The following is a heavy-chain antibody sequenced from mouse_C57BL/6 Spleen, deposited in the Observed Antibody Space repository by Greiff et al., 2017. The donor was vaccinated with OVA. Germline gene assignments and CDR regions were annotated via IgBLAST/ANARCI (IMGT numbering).Heavy chain of an antibody. Sequence: QVQLQQSGAELVRPGTSVKVSCKASGYAFTNYLIEWVKQRPGQGLEWIGVINPGCGGTNYNEKFKGKATLTADKSSSTAYMQLSSLTSEDSAVYFCAREDYDYDDGYAMDYWGQGTSVTVSS. D-gene: IGHD2-4*01. V-gene: IGHV1-54*01. CDR3: AREDYDYDDGYAMDY. J-gene: IGHJ4*01. CDR2: INPGCGGT. CDR1: GYAFTNYL.